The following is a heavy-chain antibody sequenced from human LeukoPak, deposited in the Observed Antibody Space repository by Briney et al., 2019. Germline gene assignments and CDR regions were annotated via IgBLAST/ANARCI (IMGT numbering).Heavy chain of an antibody. CDR1: GGSISSYY. CDR2: IYYSGST. Sequence: SETLSLTCTVSGGSISSYYWSWIRQPPGKGLEWIGYIYYSGSTNYNPSLKSRVTISVDTSKNQFSLKLSSVTAADTAVYYCAKNYYGADAFDIWGQGTVVTVSS. D-gene: IGHD4-17*01. CDR3: AKNYYGADAFDI. V-gene: IGHV4-59*01. J-gene: IGHJ3*02.